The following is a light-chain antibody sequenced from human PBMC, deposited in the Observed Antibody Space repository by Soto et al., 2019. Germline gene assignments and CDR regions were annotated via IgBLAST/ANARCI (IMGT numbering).Light chain of an antibody. CDR3: QQRSNWPWT. Sequence: EIVLTQSTDTLSLSPGERATLSCRASQSVSSYLAWYQQKPGQAPRLLIYDASNRATGIPARFSGSGSGTDFTLTISSLEPEDFAVYYCQQRSNWPWTFGQGTKVDIK. CDR2: DAS. J-gene: IGKJ1*01. CDR1: QSVSSY. V-gene: IGKV3-11*01.